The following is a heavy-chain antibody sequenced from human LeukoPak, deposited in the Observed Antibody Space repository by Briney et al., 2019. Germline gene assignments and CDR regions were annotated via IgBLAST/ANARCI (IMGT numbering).Heavy chain of an antibody. V-gene: IGHV3-7*01. D-gene: IGHD1-7*01. CDR2: IKQDGSEK. CDR1: GFTFSNYS. Sequence: GGSLRLSCAASGFTFSNYSMSWVRQAPGKGLEWVANIKQDGSEKYYVDSVKGRFTISRDNAKSSLYLQMTSLRAEDTAVYYCAKNKWNYDYWGQGTLVTVSS. J-gene: IGHJ4*02. CDR3: AKNKWNYDY.